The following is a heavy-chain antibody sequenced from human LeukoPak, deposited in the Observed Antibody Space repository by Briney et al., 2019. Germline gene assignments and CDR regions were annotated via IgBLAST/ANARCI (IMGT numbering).Heavy chain of an antibody. CDR2: ISSSGTLI. J-gene: IGHJ4*02. CDR1: GFTFSNCE. D-gene: IGHD3-16*02. Sequence: PGGSLRLSCAASGFTFSNCEMNWVRQAPGKGLEWVSYISSSGTLIHYADSVKGRFTISRDNAKNSLYLQTNSLRAEDTAVYYCAGGTYDYVWGSYRQDYWGQGTLVTVSS. CDR3: AGGTYDYVWGSYRQDY. V-gene: IGHV3-48*03.